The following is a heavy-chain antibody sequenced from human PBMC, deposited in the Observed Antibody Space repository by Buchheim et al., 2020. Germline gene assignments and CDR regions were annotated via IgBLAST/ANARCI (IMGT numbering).Heavy chain of an antibody. Sequence: QVQLVESGGGLVKPGGSLRLSCAASGFTFSDYYMSWIRQAPGKGLDWVSYFSSSSSYSNYADSVNGRFTISTSIAKTPLYLPMNSLRAEDTAVYYCARIEEGAKNYWGQGTL. CDR3: ARIEEGAKNY. D-gene: IGHD1-26*01. CDR2: FSSSSSYS. J-gene: IGHJ4*02. CDR1: GFTFSDYY. V-gene: IGHV3-11*06.